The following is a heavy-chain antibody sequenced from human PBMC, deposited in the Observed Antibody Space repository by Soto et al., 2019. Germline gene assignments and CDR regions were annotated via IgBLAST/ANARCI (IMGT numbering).Heavy chain of an antibody. D-gene: IGHD6-6*01. CDR2: ISAYNGHT. J-gene: IGHJ4*02. CDR1: GYTFTTYG. Sequence: ASVKVSCKASGYTFTTYGISWVRQAPGQGLEWMGWISAYNGHTNYAPKFQGRVTMTTDTSTTTAYMDLRSLRSDDTAVYYCARDGFYSSSLNDYWGQGTLVTGLL. CDR3: ARDGFYSSSLNDY. V-gene: IGHV1-18*01.